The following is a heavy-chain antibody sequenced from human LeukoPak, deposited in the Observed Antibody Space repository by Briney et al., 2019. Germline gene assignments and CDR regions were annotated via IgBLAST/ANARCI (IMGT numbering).Heavy chain of an antibody. Sequence: ASVKVSCKASGCTFTSYGISWVRQAPGQGLEWMGWISAYNGNTNYAQKLQGRVTMTTDTSTSTAYMELRSLRSDDTAVYYCARVVVTGYYSVGNQNDYWGQGTLVTVSS. CDR1: GCTFTSYG. D-gene: IGHD3-9*01. J-gene: IGHJ4*02. CDR2: ISAYNGNT. V-gene: IGHV1-18*01. CDR3: ARVVVTGYYSVGNQNDY.